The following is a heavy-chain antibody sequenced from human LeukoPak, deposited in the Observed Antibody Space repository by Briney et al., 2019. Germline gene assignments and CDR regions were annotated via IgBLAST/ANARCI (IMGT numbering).Heavy chain of an antibody. J-gene: IGHJ4*02. D-gene: IGHD3-10*01. V-gene: IGHV4-39*01. Sequence: SETLSLTCTVSGGSISSSSYYWGWIRQPPGKGLEWIGTIYYSGSTYYNPSLKSRVTISVDTSKNQFSLKLSSVTAADTAIYYCARLRRLAGFGKSTSDYWGQGTLVTVSS. CDR3: ARLRRLAGFGKSTSDY. CDR1: GGSISSSSYY. CDR2: IYYSGST.